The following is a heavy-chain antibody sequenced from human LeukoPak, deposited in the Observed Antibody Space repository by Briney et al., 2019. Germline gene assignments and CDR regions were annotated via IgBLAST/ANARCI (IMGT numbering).Heavy chain of an antibody. Sequence: GGSLRLSCAASGCTFSSYSMNWVRQAPGKVLEWVSSISSSSSYIYYADSVKGRFTISRDNAKNSLYLQMNSLRAEDAAFYYCARDLSSSSTAYLQHWGQGTLVTVSS. CDR1: GCTFSSYS. CDR3: ARDLSSSSTAYLQH. D-gene: IGHD6-6*01. V-gene: IGHV3-21*01. CDR2: ISSSSSYI. J-gene: IGHJ1*01.